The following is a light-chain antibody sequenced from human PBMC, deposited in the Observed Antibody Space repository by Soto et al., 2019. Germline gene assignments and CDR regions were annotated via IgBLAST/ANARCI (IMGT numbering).Light chain of an antibody. J-gene: IGKJ1*01. Sequence: DIVMTQSPDSLAVSLGERATINCKSSQTVLHSSNNKNYLAWYQQRSGQPPKLLIYWASTRQSGVPDRFSGGGSGTDFTLTISSLQAEDVAVYYCQQYYDNPPWTFGQGTKVEIK. CDR2: WAS. V-gene: IGKV4-1*01. CDR1: QTVLHSSNNKNY. CDR3: QQYYDNPPWT.